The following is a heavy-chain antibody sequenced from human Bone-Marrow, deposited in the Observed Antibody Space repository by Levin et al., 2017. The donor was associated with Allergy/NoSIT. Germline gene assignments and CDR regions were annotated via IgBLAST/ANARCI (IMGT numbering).Heavy chain of an antibody. D-gene: IGHD6-19*01. V-gene: IGHV3-23*01. CDR3: AKYVSAIAVAGPFDY. CDR2: ITGSGGSA. J-gene: IGHJ4*02. CDR1: GFTFSDYA. Sequence: SCAASGFTFSDYAMTWVRQAPGTGLEWVSGITGSGGSAYYADSVKGRFTISRDNSKNTLFLQMNSLRAEDTAVYYCAKYVSAIAVAGPFDYWGQGTLVTVSS.